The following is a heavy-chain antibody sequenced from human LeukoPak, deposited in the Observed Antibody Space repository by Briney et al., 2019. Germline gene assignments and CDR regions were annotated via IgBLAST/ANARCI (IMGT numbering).Heavy chain of an antibody. V-gene: IGHV1-2*04. J-gene: IGHJ4*02. Sequence: ASVKVSCTASGYTFTGYYMHWVRRAPGQGLEWMGWINPNSGGPNYAQKFQGWVTMTRDTSISTVYMELSRLKSDDTAVYYCARGGRIAADGADYWGQGTLVTVSS. CDR1: GYTFTGYY. CDR2: INPNSGGP. CDR3: ARGGRIAADGADY. D-gene: IGHD6-13*01.